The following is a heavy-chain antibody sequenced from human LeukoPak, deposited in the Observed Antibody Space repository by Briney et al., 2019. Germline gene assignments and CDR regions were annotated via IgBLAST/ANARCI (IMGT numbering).Heavy chain of an antibody. CDR1: GFTVSSNY. CDR2: ISNDGDT. CDR3: ARDPTYGSGSYYQSPNFDY. V-gene: IGHV3-53*01. D-gene: IGHD3-10*01. Sequence: GGSLRLSCAASGFTVSSNYMSWVRQGPGKGLECVSVISNDGDTYYADSVKGRFTISRDTSKNTVSLQMNSLRAEDTAVYYCARDPTYGSGSYYQSPNFDYWGQGTLVTVSS. J-gene: IGHJ4*02.